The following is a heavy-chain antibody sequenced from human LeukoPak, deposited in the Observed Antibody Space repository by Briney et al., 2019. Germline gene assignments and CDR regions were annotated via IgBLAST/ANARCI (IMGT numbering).Heavy chain of an antibody. J-gene: IGHJ4*02. CDR2: ISSSSSYI. CDR3: ARLSNSSGWFSLDY. CDR1: GFTFSSYS. D-gene: IGHD6-19*01. V-gene: IGHV3-21*01. Sequence: PGGSLRLSCAASGFTFSSYSMNWVRQAPGKGLEWVSFISSSSSYIYYADSVKGRFTISRDNAKNSLYLQMNSLRAEDTAVYYCARLSNSSGWFSLDYWGQGTLVTVSS.